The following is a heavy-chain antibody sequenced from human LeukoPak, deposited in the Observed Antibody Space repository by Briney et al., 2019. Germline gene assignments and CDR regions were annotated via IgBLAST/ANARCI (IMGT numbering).Heavy chain of an antibody. Sequence: GGSLRLSCAASGFTFSSYAMSWVRQAPGKGLEWVSAISGSGGSTYYADSVKGQFSISRDNSKDTLYLQMNSLRAEDTAVYYCARDRSSSSFDYWGQGTLVTVSS. V-gene: IGHV3-23*01. CDR3: ARDRSSSSFDY. J-gene: IGHJ4*02. CDR1: GFTFSSYA. CDR2: ISGSGGST. D-gene: IGHD6-6*01.